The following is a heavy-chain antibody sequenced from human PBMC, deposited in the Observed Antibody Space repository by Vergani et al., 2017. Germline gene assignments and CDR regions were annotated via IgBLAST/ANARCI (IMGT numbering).Heavy chain of an antibody. J-gene: IGHJ4*02. Sequence: EVQLLESGGGLVQPGGSLRLSCAASGFTFSSYAMSWVRQAPGKGLEWVSAISGSGGSTYYADSVKGRFTISRDNSKNTLYLQMNSLRAEDMAVYYCAKDVDPYDSSGYYDYWGQGTLVTVSS. CDR1: GFTFSSYA. CDR3: AKDVDPYDSSGYYDY. CDR2: ISGSGGST. D-gene: IGHD3-22*01. V-gene: IGHV3-23*01.